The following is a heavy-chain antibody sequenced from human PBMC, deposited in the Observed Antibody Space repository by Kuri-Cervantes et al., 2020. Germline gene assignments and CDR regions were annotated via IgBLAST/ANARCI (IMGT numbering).Heavy chain of an antibody. Sequence: GESLKISCAASGFTFSSYGMHWVRQAPGKGLEWVAVISYDGSNKYYADSVKGRLTISRDNSKNTLYLQMNSLRAEDTAVYYCAKGSSVTPGLLTDWGQGTLVTVSS. CDR1: GFTFSSYG. CDR2: ISYDGSNK. D-gene: IGHD4-17*01. CDR3: AKGSSVTPGLLTD. J-gene: IGHJ4*02. V-gene: IGHV3-30*18.